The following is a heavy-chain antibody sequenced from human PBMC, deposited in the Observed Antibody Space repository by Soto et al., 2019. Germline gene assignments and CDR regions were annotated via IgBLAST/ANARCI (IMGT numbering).Heavy chain of an antibody. CDR1: GFTFSTYV. J-gene: IGHJ4*02. CDR2: ISDSGDTT. V-gene: IGHV3-23*01. Sequence: EVQLLESGGGLAQPGGSLRLSCGASGFTFSTYVMAWVRQPPGKGLEWVSMISDSGDTTYYAVSVKGRFTISRDNSKNTVYLQMTSLTAEDTGIYFCARVPAPYRSYFGYWCQGALVTVAS. CDR3: ARVPAPYRSYFGY. D-gene: IGHD3-16*02.